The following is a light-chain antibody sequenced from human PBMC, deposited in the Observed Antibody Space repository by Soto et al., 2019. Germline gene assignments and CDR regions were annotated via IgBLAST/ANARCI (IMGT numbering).Light chain of an antibody. CDR2: LAS. V-gene: IGKV2-28*01. CDR1: QSLLHSHGYNS. Sequence: EIVMTQSPLSLPVSPGEPASISCRSSQSLLHSHGYNSLDWYLQKPGQPPQLLIHLASNRASGVPARFSGSESGTDFTLKISRVEAEDVGVYYCMQTLQTPYTFGQGTKLEIK. CDR3: MQTLQTPYT. J-gene: IGKJ2*01.